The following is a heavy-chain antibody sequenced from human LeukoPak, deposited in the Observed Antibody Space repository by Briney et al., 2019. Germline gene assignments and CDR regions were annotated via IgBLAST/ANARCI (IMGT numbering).Heavy chain of an antibody. Sequence: SGTLSLTCAVYGGSFSGYYWSWIRQPPGKGLEWIGEINHSGSTNYNPSLKSRVTISVDTSKNQFSLKLSSVTAADTAVYYFARRSSGYRRSFDYWGQGTLVTVSS. CDR1: GGSFSGYY. V-gene: IGHV4-34*01. J-gene: IGHJ4*02. CDR2: INHSGST. CDR3: ARRSSGYRRSFDY. D-gene: IGHD3-22*01.